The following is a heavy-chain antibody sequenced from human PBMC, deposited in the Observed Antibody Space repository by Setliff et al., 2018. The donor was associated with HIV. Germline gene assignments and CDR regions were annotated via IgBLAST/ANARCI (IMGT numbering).Heavy chain of an antibody. Sequence: SETLSLTCAVYGGSFSGYYWSWIRQPPGKGLEWIGEINHSGSTNYNPSLKSRVTISVDTSKNQFSLKLSSVTAADTAEFYCARLTTTYYYDSSAYYHPVWGQGTLVTVSS. D-gene: IGHD3-22*01. CDR3: ARLTTTYYYDSSAYYHPV. CDR1: GGSFSGYY. J-gene: IGHJ4*02. V-gene: IGHV4-34*01. CDR2: INHSGST.